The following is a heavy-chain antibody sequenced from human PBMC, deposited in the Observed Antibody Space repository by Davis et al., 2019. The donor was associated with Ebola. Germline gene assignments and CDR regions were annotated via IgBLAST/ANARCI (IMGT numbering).Heavy chain of an antibody. Sequence: GESLKISCAASGFTFSSYDMHWVRQATGKGLEWVSAIGTAGDTYYPGSVKGRFTISRENAKNSLYLQMNSLRAGDTAVYYCARVKRTGTFPKLYYYYGMDVWGQGTTVTVSS. CDR2: IGTAGDT. D-gene: IGHD1-1*01. V-gene: IGHV3-13*01. J-gene: IGHJ6*02. CDR1: GFTFSSYD. CDR3: ARVKRTGTFPKLYYYYGMDV.